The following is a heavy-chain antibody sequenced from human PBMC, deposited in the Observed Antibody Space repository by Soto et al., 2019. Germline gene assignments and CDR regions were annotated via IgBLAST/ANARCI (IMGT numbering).Heavy chain of an antibody. V-gene: IGHV1-69*13. CDR3: AREAGTGGLVRLAGYYYYGMDV. Sequence: VKVSCKGCGGTFSSYAISGVRQAPGQGVEWMGGIIPSFGTANYAQKFQGRVTITADESTSTDYMELSSLRSEDTAVYYCAREAGTGGLVRLAGYYYYGMDVWGQGTTVTVAS. CDR2: IIPSFGTA. CDR1: GGTFSSYA. D-gene: IGHD1-7*01. J-gene: IGHJ6*02.